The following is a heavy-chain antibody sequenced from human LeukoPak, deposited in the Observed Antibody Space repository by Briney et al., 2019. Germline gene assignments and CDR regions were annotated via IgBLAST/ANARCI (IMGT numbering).Heavy chain of an antibody. CDR2: IYYSGST. CDR1: GGSINSGDYY. CDR3: ARRYGGDSRGTNWYFDL. V-gene: IGHV4-30-4*01. Sequence: KASETLSLTCTVSGGSINSGDYYWSWVRQPPGKGLEWIGYIYYSGSTYYSPSLRSRITISIDTSKNQFSLKLYSVTAADTAVYYCARRYGGDSRGTNWYFDLWGRGTLVTVSS. J-gene: IGHJ2*01. D-gene: IGHD2-21*02.